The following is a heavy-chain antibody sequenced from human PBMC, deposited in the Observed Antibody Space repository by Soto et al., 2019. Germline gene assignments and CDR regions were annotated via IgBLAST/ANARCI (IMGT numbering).Heavy chain of an antibody. D-gene: IGHD3-9*01. CDR3: AKDFEDHAFDI. CDR2: ISYDGSNK. CDR1: GFTFSSYG. J-gene: IGHJ3*02. V-gene: IGHV3-30*18. Sequence: GGSLRLSCAASGFTFSSYGMHWVRQAPGKGLEWVAVISYDGSNKYYADSVKGRFTISRDNSKNTLYLQMNSLRAEDTAVYYCAKDFEDHAFDIWGQGTMVTVSS.